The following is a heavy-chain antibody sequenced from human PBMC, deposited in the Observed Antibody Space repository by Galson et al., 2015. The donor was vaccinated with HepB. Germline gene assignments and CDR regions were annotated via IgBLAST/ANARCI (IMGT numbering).Heavy chain of an antibody. V-gene: IGHV3-30*18. CDR2: ISYDGSNK. J-gene: IGHJ4*02. CDR3: AKDGYYYDSSGYYPD. CDR1: GFTFSSYG. D-gene: IGHD3-22*01. Sequence: SLRLSCAASGFTFSSYGMHWVRQAPGKGLEWVAVISYDGSNKYYADSVKGRFTISRDNPKNTLYLQMNSLRAEDTAVYYCAKDGYYYDSSGYYPDWGQGTLVTVSS.